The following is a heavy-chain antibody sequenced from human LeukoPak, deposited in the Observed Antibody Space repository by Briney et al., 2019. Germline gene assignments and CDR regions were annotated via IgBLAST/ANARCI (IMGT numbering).Heavy chain of an antibody. V-gene: IGHV4-4*07. Sequence: SETLSLTCTVSGGSISSYYWSWIRQPAGKGLEWIGRIYTSGSTNYNPSLKSRVTMSVDTSKNQFSLKLSSVTAADTAVYYCARVGQQWPHYYFDYWGQGTLVTVSP. J-gene: IGHJ4*02. CDR1: GGSISSYY. CDR2: IYTSGST. CDR3: ARVGQQWPHYYFDY. D-gene: IGHD6-19*01.